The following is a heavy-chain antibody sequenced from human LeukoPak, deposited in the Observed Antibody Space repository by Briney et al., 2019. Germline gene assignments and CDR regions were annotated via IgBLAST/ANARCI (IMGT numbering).Heavy chain of an antibody. CDR3: ARRMLWSGYTSYYFDY. D-gene: IGHD3-3*01. J-gene: IGHJ4*02. CDR2: ISGSGGST. CDR1: GFTFSSYA. V-gene: IGHV3-23*01. Sequence: GGSLRLSCAASGFTFSSYAMSWVRQAPGKGLEWVSAISGSGGSTYYADSVKGRFTISRDNSKNTLYLQMNSLRAEDTAVYYCARRMLWSGYTSYYFDYWGQGTLVTVSS.